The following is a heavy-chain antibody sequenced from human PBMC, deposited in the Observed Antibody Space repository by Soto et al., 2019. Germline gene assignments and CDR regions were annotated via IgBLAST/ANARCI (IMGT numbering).Heavy chain of an antibody. CDR1: GFTFSSYW. J-gene: IGHJ6*03. CDR2: IKQDGSEK. Sequence: GGSLRLSCAASGFTFSSYWMSWVRQAPGKGLEWVANIKQDGSEKYYVDSVKGRFTISRDNAKNSLYLQMNSLRAEDTAVYYCARVYFWSGYYIPYYYYYMDVWGKGTTVTVSS. CDR3: ARVYFWSGYYIPYYYYYMDV. V-gene: IGHV3-7*01. D-gene: IGHD3-3*01.